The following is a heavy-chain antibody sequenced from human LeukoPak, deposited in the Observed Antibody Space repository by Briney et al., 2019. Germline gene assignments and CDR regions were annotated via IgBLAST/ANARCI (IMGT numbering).Heavy chain of an antibody. CDR3: VKDGSGSYYTYYFDY. CDR1: GFTFSRYA. CDR2: ISSNGGST. J-gene: IGHJ4*02. Sequence: GRSLRLSCSASGFTFSRYAMHWVRQAPGKGLEYVSAISSNGGSTYYADSVKGRFTISRDNSKNTLYLQMSSLRTEDTAVYYCVKDGSGSYYTYYFDYWGQGTLVTVSS. V-gene: IGHV3-64D*06. D-gene: IGHD3-10*01.